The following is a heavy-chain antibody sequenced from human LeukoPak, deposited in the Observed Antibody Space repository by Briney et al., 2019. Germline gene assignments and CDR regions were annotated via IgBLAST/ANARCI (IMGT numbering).Heavy chain of an antibody. Sequence: ASVKVSCKASGYIFSTSTMHWVRQAAGQRLEWMGWINAGNGDTKYSQKLQGRVTITRDTSASTAYMELSSLRSEDTAVYYCARPTRTGGTYYYDSTDYYSPFDYWGQGTLVTVSS. V-gene: IGHV1-3*01. D-gene: IGHD3-22*01. J-gene: IGHJ4*02. CDR2: INAGNGDT. CDR3: ARPTRTGGTYYYDSTDYYSPFDY. CDR1: GYIFSTST.